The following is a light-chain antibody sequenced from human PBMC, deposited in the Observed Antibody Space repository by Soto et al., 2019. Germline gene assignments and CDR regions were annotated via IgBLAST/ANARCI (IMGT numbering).Light chain of an antibody. J-gene: IGKJ1*01. Sequence: EIVMTQSPATLSLSPGERATLSCRASQSVSSKLAWYQQKPGQAPRLLIHGASTRATGVPARFSGSGSGTEFTLTISSLQSEDFAVYYCQQYNNWPPWTFGQGTKVDIK. CDR3: QQYNNWPPWT. V-gene: IGKV3-15*01. CDR1: QSVSSK. CDR2: GAS.